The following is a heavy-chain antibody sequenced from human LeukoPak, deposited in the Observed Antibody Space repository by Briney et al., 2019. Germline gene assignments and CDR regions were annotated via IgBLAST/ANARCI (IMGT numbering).Heavy chain of an antibody. CDR1: GFTLRSYG. Sequence: GGSLRLSCAASGFTLRSYGMSWVRQAPGKGLEWVAATSGSGGNTYYADSVKGRFTISRDNSKNTLYLQMNSLRAEDTAVYYCAKEYSGYDFDYWGQGTLVTVSS. CDR2: TSGSGGNT. D-gene: IGHD5-12*01. V-gene: IGHV3-23*01. CDR3: AKEYSGYDFDY. J-gene: IGHJ4*02.